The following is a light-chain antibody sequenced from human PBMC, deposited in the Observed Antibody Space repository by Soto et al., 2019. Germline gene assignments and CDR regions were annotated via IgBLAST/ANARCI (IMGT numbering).Light chain of an antibody. Sequence: SYELTQPPSVSVSPGQTARITCSGDALPRRYASWYQQKPGQAPVLVMFKDSERPSGIPERFSGSSSGTTVTLTISAVQAEDEADYYCQSADSSGTYVFGSGTKVTVL. V-gene: IGLV3-25*02. CDR3: QSADSSGTYV. CDR2: KDS. J-gene: IGLJ1*01. CDR1: ALPRRY.